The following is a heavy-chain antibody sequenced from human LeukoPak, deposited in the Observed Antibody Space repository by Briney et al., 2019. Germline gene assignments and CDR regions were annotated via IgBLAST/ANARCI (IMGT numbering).Heavy chain of an antibody. V-gene: IGHV3-30*02. CDR1: GFTFNIYG. CDR2: IWYDGSKK. D-gene: IGHD1-26*01. Sequence: GGSLRLSCAASGFTFNIYGMHWVRQAPGKGLEWVAFIWYDGSKKYYADSVKGRFTISRDNSKNMVSLEMNSLRTEDTAVYYCAKGGSHFQDWGQGTLVTVSS. J-gene: IGHJ1*01. CDR3: AKGGSHFQD.